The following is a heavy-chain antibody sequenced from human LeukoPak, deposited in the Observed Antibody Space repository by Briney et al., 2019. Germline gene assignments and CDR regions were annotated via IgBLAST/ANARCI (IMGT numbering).Heavy chain of an antibody. D-gene: IGHD3-16*01. Sequence: PGGSLRLSCAASGFNINTYSMNWVRQAQGKGLEWVSYISPSGSSIYYADSVKGRFTISRDNAKNSLFLQMNSLRAEDTAVYYCASGGRISSWGQGTLVTVSS. CDR2: ISPSGSSI. CDR1: GFNINTYS. CDR3: ASGGRISS. V-gene: IGHV3-48*04. J-gene: IGHJ4*02.